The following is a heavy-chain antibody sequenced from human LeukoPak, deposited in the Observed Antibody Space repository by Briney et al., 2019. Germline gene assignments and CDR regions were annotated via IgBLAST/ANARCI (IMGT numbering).Heavy chain of an antibody. Sequence: GGSLRLSCAASGFTFSSYSMNWVRQAPGKGVEWVSSISSSSSYIYYADSVKGRFTISRDNAKNSLYLQMNSLRAEDTAVYYCARDYGYGGNPYYFDYWGQGTLVTVSS. CDR3: ARDYGYGGNPYYFDY. J-gene: IGHJ4*02. CDR2: ISSSSSYI. CDR1: GFTFSSYS. D-gene: IGHD4-23*01. V-gene: IGHV3-21*01.